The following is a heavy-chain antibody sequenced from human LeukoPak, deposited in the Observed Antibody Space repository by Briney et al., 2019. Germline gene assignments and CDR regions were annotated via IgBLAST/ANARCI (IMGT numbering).Heavy chain of an antibody. V-gene: IGHV3-23*01. D-gene: IGHD2-2*02. CDR3: ARKGPNQLLYDY. Sequence: GGSLRLSCVASGFTFSSYGMSWVRQAPGKGLEWVSGFGGGGGPTYYADSVKGRFTISRDNSKNTLYLQMNSLRADDTAVYYCARKGPNQLLYDYWGQGTLVTVSS. J-gene: IGHJ4*02. CDR2: FGGGGGPT. CDR1: GFTFSSYG.